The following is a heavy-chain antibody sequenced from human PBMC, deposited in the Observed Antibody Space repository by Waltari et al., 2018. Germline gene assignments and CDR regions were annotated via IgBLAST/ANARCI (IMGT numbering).Heavy chain of an antibody. D-gene: IGHD3-10*01. CDR2: LYPSGEA. CDR1: GLIVSSHY. CDR3: ARGLGPTLAYYFDY. V-gene: IGHV3-66*02. J-gene: IGHJ4*02. Sequence: EVQLVESGGGLVQPGGSMRLSCAASGLIVSSHYMSWCRQAPGKGLEWVSVLYPSGEAYYADSLKGRFTISRDGSRNTVYLQMNTLSAEDTAVYYCARGLGPTLAYYFDYWGRGTLVTVSS.